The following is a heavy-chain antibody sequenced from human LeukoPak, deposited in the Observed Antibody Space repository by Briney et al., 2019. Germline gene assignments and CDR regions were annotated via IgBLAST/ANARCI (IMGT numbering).Heavy chain of an antibody. CDR3: ARVGFDCSSSSCYEYYFDY. Sequence: RGSLRLSCAASGFTFSSYAMHWVRQAPGKGLEWVAVISYDGSNKYYADSVKGRLTISRDNANNSLYLHMNSLKGEDTAVYYCARVGFDCSSSSCYEYYFDYWGQGTLITVSS. V-gene: IGHV3-30*04. J-gene: IGHJ4*02. CDR2: ISYDGSNK. D-gene: IGHD2-2*01. CDR1: GFTFSSYA.